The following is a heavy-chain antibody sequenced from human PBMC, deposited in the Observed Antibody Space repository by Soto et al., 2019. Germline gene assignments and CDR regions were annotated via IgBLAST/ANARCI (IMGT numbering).Heavy chain of an antibody. CDR2: MNPNSGNT. J-gene: IGHJ6*02. CDR1: GYTFTSYD. Sequence: GASVKVSCKASGYTFTSYDIHWVRQATGHGLEWMGWMNPNSGNTGYAQKFQGRVTMTRNTSISTAYMELSSLRSEDTAVYYCARGVPGSSSWYGYYYYGMDVWGQGTTVTVSS. V-gene: IGHV1-8*01. D-gene: IGHD6-13*01. CDR3: ARGVPGSSSWYGYYYYGMDV.